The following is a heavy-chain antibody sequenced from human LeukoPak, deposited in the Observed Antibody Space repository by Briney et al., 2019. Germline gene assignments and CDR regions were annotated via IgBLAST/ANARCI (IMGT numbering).Heavy chain of an antibody. V-gene: IGHV3-15*01. Sequence: GGSLRLSCAASGFTLSKAYMSWLRQAPGKGLEWLGRIKTNADGGTTDYASPVKGRFTISRDDSKNTLYLQMNSLKTEDTGVYYCTTLPKWELARVDYWGQGILVTVSS. J-gene: IGHJ4*02. CDR1: GFTLSKAY. CDR3: TTLPKWELARVDY. CDR2: IKTNADGGTT. D-gene: IGHD1-26*01.